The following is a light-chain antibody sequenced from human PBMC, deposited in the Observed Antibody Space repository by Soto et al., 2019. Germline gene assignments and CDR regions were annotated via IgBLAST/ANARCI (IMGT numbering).Light chain of an antibody. CDR1: SSNIGTSS. V-gene: IGLV1-44*01. Sequence: QSVLAQPPSASGTPGQRVSISCSGSSSNIGTSSVNWYQHVPGAAPQLLIYSNDQRPLEVPDRFSGSKSGTSASLAISGLRSDDEGDYCCAAWDDSLNGWVFGGGTQLTVL. CDR3: AAWDDSLNGWV. J-gene: IGLJ3*02. CDR2: SND.